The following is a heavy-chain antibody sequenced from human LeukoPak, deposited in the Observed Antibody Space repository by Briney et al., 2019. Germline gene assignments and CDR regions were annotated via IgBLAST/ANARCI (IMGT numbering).Heavy chain of an antibody. Sequence: ASVKVSCKASGYTFTGYYMHWVRQAPGQGLEWMGWINPNSGGTNYAQKFQGRVTMTRDTSIRTAYMELSSLGPDDTAVYYCAREINTYSGSYYHYWGQGTLVTVSS. CDR1: GYTFTGYY. CDR2: INPNSGGT. J-gene: IGHJ4*02. CDR3: AREINTYSGSYYHY. V-gene: IGHV1-2*02. D-gene: IGHD1-26*01.